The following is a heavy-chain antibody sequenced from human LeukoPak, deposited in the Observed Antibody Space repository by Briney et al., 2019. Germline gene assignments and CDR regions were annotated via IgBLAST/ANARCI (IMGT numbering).Heavy chain of an antibody. CDR3: ARLAGVHDYSNYGQFDY. D-gene: IGHD4-11*01. J-gene: IGHJ4*02. V-gene: IGHV3-48*01. Sequence: GGSLRLSCAASGFTFSSYSMNWVRQAPGKGLEWVSYISSSSSTTYYADSVKGRFTISRDNAKNSLYLQMNSLRAEDTAVYYCARLAGVHDYSNYGQFDYWGQGTLVTVSS. CDR2: ISSSSSTT. CDR1: GFTFSSYS.